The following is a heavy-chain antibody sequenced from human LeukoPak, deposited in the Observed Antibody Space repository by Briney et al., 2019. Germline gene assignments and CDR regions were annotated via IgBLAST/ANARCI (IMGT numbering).Heavy chain of an antibody. CDR2: INHSGST. CDR1: GGSFSAYS. CDR3: ARHPPRITIFWRAHDDAFDI. V-gene: IGHV4-34*01. Sequence: PSETLSLTCAVYGGSFSAYSWTWIRQPPGKGLEWIGEINHSGSTNYNPSLKSRVTISVDTSKNQFSLKLSSVTAADTAVYYCARHPPRITIFWRAHDDAFDIWGQGTMVTVSS. D-gene: IGHD3-9*01. J-gene: IGHJ3*02.